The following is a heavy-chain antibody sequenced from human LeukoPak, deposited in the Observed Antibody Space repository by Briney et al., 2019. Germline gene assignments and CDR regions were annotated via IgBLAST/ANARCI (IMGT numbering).Heavy chain of an antibody. V-gene: IGHV3-66*04. CDR2: LYSGGNT. Sequence: GGTLRLSCAASGVTISSHYMNWVRQAPGKGLEWVSILYSGGNTYYSDSVKGRFTISMDNSKNTLYLQMNSLRDEDTAVYYCAGQQDTTSPGYCGQGTLVTVSS. CDR3: AGQQDTTSPGY. D-gene: IGHD5-18*01. CDR1: GVTISSHY. J-gene: IGHJ4*02.